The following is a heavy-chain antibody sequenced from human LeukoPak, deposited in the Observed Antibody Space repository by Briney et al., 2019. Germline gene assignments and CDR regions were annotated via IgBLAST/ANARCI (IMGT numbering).Heavy chain of an antibody. V-gene: IGHV3-53*01. CDR2: IYSGGST. D-gene: IGHD2-2*01. Sequence: GGSLRLSCAASVFTVSTYYMTWVRQAPGKGLECVSVIYSGGSTYYADSVKGRFTVSRDNSKNTLYLQMNSLRAEDTAMYYCARGLGSCTTTTCLLSFADWGQGTLVTVSS. CDR1: VFTVSTYY. CDR3: ARGLGSCTTTTCLLSFAD. J-gene: IGHJ4*02.